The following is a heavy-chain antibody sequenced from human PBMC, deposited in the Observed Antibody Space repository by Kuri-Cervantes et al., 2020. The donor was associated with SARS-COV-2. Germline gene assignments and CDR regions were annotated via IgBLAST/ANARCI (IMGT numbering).Heavy chain of an antibody. CDR2: ISTYNGNT. V-gene: IGHV1-18*01. J-gene: IGHJ6*03. Sequence: ASVKVSCKASGYTFSSYGISWVRQAPGQGLEWMGWISTYNGNTNYAQKFQGRVTMTRDTSISTAYMELSRLRSDDTAVYYCARGPYYYDSSGYLVDYYMDVWGKGTTVTVSS. CDR3: ARGPYYYDSSGYLVDYYMDV. CDR1: GYTFSSYG. D-gene: IGHD3-22*01.